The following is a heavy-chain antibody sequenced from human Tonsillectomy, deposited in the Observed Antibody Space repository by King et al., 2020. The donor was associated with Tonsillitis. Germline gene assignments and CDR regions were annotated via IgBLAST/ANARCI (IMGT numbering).Heavy chain of an antibody. D-gene: IGHD6-13*01. CDR1: GYIFTSFW. J-gene: IGHJ6*03. V-gene: IGHV5-51*01. CDR2: IYPGDSDT. Sequence: QLVQSGAEVKKPGESLKISCRASGYIFTSFWIGWVRQMPGKGLEWMGSIYPGDSDTRYSPSFQGHVTTSSHKSINTAYLQGSSLQASDTAMYYCARQPGIENYYYMDVWGKGTTVTVSS. CDR3: ARQPGIENYYYMDV.